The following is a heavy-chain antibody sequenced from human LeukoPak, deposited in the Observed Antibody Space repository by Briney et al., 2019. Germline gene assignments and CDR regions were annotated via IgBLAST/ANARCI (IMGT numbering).Heavy chain of an antibody. J-gene: IGHJ4*02. CDR2: TYNDGRT. CDR3: AKDPINWGSIYFDC. V-gene: IGHV3-53*01. D-gene: IGHD7-27*01. CDR1: GFTVSTDY. Sequence: AGGSLRLSCAVSGFTVSTDYMSWVRQAPGKGLEWISVTYNDGRTYYADSVKGRFTIPRDNPKNTLYLQMNSLTAEDTAVYWCAKDPINWGSIYFDCWGQGTLVTVSS.